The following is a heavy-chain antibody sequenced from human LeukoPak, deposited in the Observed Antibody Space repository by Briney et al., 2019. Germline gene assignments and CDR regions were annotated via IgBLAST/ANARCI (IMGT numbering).Heavy chain of an antibody. CDR3: ARPMYSSSWYNWFDP. V-gene: IGHV4-39*01. CDR1: GGSISSSSYY. D-gene: IGHD6-13*01. Sequence: SETLPLTCTVSGGSISSSSYYWGWIRQPPGKGLEWIGSIYYSGSTYYNPSLKSRVTISVDTSKNQFSLKLSSVTAADTAVYYCARPMYSSSWYNWFDPWGQGTLVTVSS. J-gene: IGHJ5*02. CDR2: IYYSGST.